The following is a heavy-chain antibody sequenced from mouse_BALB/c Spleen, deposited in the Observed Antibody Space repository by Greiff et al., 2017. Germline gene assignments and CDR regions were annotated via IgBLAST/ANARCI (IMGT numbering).Heavy chain of an antibody. V-gene: IGHV14-3*02. Sequence: EVQLQQSGAELVKPGASVKLSCTASGFNIKDTYMHWVKQRPEQGLEWIGRIDPANGNTKYDPKFQCKATITADTSSNTAYLQLSSLTSEDTAVYYCARDDYDEGFAYWGQGTLVTVSA. D-gene: IGHD2-4*01. CDR1: GFNIKDTY. CDR3: ARDDYDEGFAY. J-gene: IGHJ3*01. CDR2: IDPANGNT.